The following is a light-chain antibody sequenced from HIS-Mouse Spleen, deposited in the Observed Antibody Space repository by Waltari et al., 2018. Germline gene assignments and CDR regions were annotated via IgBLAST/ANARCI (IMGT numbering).Light chain of an antibody. Sequence: QSALTQPASVSGSPGPSITISCTGTSSDVGRSNLVSWYQQHPGKAPKLMMYEGSKRPSGVSNRFSGSKSGNTASLTISGLQAEDEADYYCCSYAGSSTLVFGGGTKLTVL. CDR3: CSYAGSSTLV. J-gene: IGLJ2*01. CDR2: EGS. CDR1: SSDVGRSNL. V-gene: IGLV2-23*01.